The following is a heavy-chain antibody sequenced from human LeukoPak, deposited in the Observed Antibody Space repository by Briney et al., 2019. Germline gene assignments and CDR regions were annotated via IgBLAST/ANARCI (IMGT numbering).Heavy chain of an antibody. CDR3: ARHIHHSSSWYFDVPAFDI. D-gene: IGHD6-13*01. J-gene: IGHJ3*02. V-gene: IGHV4-4*09. CDR2: IYTSGST. Sequence: SETLSLTCTVSGGSISSYYWSWIRQPPGKGLEWIGYIYTSGSTNYNPSLKSRVTISVDTSKNQFSLKLSSVTAADTAVYYCARHIHHSSSWYFDVPAFDIWGQGTMVTVSS. CDR1: GGSISSYY.